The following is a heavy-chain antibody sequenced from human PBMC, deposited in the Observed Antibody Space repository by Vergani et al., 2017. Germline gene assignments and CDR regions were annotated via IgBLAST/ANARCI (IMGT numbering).Heavy chain of an antibody. J-gene: IGHJ4*02. CDR3: ARGGLGRSGGSCFRY. Sequence: QVQLVQSGAEVKKPGASVKVSCKASGYTFTGYYMHWVRQAPGQGLEWMGWINPNSGGTNYAQKFQGRVTMTRDTSISTAYMELSRLRSDDTAVYYWARGGLGRSGGSCFRYWGQGTLVTVSS. CDR2: INPNSGGT. V-gene: IGHV1-2*02. D-gene: IGHD2-15*01. CDR1: GYTFTGYY.